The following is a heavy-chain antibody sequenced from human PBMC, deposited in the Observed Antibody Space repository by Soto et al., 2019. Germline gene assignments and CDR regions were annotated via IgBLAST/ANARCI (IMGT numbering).Heavy chain of an antibody. V-gene: IGHV3-33*01. CDR2: IWYDGSNK. Sequence: GGSLRLSCAASGFTFSSYGMHWVRQAPGKGLEWVAVIWYDGSNKYYADSVKGRFTISRDNPKNTLYLQMNSLRAEDTAVYYCARTYYYDSSGYYFAAFDIWGQGTMVTVSS. CDR1: GFTFSSYG. J-gene: IGHJ3*02. CDR3: ARTYYYDSSGYYFAAFDI. D-gene: IGHD3-22*01.